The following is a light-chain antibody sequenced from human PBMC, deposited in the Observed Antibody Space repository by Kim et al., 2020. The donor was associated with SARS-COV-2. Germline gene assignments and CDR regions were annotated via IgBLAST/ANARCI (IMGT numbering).Light chain of an antibody. CDR2: GTN. J-gene: IGLJ2*01. Sequence: ASVPCTGQSSSFSAGYDAQRWHQLPGAPAKHLRLGTNNRPPGGADRRSGCESGAPAALAITGLHAEDEADYYCRSYDNGLSGAVVFGAGTQLTVL. CDR1: SSSFSAGYD. V-gene: IGLV1-40*03. CDR3: RSYDNGLSGAVV.